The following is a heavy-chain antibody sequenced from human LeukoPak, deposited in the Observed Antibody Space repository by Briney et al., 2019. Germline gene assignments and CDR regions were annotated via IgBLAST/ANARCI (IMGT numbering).Heavy chain of an antibody. D-gene: IGHD3-3*02. J-gene: IGHJ4*02. CDR1: GYTFTGYY. Sequence: GASVKVSCKASGYTFTGYYMHWVRQAPGQGLEWMGWISGNNGNTKYEQKFQDRVTMTTDTSTTTAYMELRGLRSDDTAVYYCARDGIGDHFWSLFDYWGQGALVTVSS. CDR2: ISGNNGNT. V-gene: IGHV1-18*04. CDR3: ARDGIGDHFWSLFDY.